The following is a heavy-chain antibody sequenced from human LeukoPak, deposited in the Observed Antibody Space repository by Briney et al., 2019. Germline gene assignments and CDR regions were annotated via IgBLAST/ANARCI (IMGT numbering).Heavy chain of an antibody. CDR1: GYTFTSYY. V-gene: IGHV1-2*02. J-gene: IGHJ3*02. D-gene: IGHD3-9*01. CDR3: ARDLTYYDILTGTPKGAFDI. CDR2: INPNSGGT. Sequence: ASVKVSCKASGYTFTSYYMHWVRQAPGQGLEWMGWINPNSGGTNYAQKFQGRVTMTRDTSISTAYMELSRLRSDDTAVYYCARDLTYYDILTGTPKGAFDIWGQGTMVTVSS.